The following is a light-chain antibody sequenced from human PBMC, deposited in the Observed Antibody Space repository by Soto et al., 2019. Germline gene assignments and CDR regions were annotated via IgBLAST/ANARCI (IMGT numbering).Light chain of an antibody. Sequence: QLVLTQPPSVSGAPGQRVTISCTGSSSNIGAGYDVHWYQQLPGTAPKLLIYGNSNRPSGVPDRFSGSKSGTSASLAITGLQAEDEADYYCQSYDSSLSGSFFGTGTKLTVL. CDR3: QSYDSSLSGSF. J-gene: IGLJ1*01. V-gene: IGLV1-40*01. CDR2: GNS. CDR1: SSNIGAGYD.